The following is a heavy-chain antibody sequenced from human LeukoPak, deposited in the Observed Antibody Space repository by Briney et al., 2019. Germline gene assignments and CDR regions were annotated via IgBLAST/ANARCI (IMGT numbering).Heavy chain of an antibody. J-gene: IGHJ4*02. V-gene: IGHV1-3*03. Sequence: ASVKVSCKASGYTFTSYVMHWVRQAPGQRLEWMGWIDAGNGNTKYSQEFQGRVTITRDTSASTAYMELSSLRSEDMAVYYCARGKAGGSGSDLVDYWGQGTLVTVSS. CDR2: IDAGNGNT. CDR3: ARGKAGGSGSDLVDY. CDR1: GYTFTSYV. D-gene: IGHD5-12*01.